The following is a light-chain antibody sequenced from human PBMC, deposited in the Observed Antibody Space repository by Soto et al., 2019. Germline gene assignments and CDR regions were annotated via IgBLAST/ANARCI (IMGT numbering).Light chain of an antibody. CDR1: QSINTW. V-gene: IGKV1-5*03. CDR3: QPYQTYSQ. J-gene: IGKJ1*01. Sequence: DIQMTQSPSTLSASVGDRVTITCRASQSINTWLAWYQLKPGRAPKLLIYKASTLESGVSSRFSGSGSGTEFTLTLSSLQPDDFATYYCQPYQTYSQFGQGTKVEIK. CDR2: KAS.